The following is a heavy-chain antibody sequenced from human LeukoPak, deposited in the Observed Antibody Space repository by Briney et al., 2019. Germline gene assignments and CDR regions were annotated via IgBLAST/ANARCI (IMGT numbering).Heavy chain of an antibody. V-gene: IGHV4-38-2*02. CDR3: ARVLGNWNYLFPFDY. J-gene: IGHJ4*02. D-gene: IGHD1-7*01. CDR2: IYHIGST. Sequence: SGTLSLTCTVSGYSISSGYYWGWIRQPPGKGLEWIGSIYHIGSTYYNPSLKSRATISVDTSKNQFSLKLSSVTAADTAVYYCARVLGNWNYLFPFDYWGQGTLVTVSS. CDR1: GYSISSGYY.